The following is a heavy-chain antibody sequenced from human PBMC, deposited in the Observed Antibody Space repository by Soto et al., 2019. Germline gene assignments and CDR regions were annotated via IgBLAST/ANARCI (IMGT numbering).Heavy chain of an antibody. J-gene: IGHJ5*02. CDR2: IYYSGST. D-gene: IGHD4-4*01. CDR3: ARELSTVLRWFDP. Sequence: PSETVSLTCTVSGGSISSYYWSWIRQPPGKGLEWIGYIYYSGSTNYNPSLKSRVTISVDTSKNQFSLKLSSVTAADTAVYYCARELSTVLRWFDPWRQGTLVTVSS. V-gene: IGHV4-59*01. CDR1: GGSISSYY.